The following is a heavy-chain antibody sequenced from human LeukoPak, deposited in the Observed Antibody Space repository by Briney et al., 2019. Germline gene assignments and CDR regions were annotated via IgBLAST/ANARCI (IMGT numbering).Heavy chain of an antibody. CDR1: GFTFSSYA. CDR3: ARAVGYCSGGSCYPQYFQH. Sequence: GGSLRLSCAASGFTFSSYAMSWVRQAPGKGLEWVSAISGSGGSTYYADSVKGRFTISRDNSKNTLYLQMNSLRAEDTAVYYCARAVGYCSGGSCYPQYFQHWGQGTLVTVSS. D-gene: IGHD2-15*01. J-gene: IGHJ1*01. V-gene: IGHV3-23*01. CDR2: ISGSGGST.